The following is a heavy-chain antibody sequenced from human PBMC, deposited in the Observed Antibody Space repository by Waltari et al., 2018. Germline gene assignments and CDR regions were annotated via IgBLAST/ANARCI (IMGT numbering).Heavy chain of an antibody. D-gene: IGHD3-10*01. V-gene: IGHV1-2*02. J-gene: IGHJ4*02. CDR2: INPNSGGT. CDR1: GYTFPGYQ. CDR3: ARVITAMGWGQYYFDY. Sequence: QVQLVQSGAEVKKPGSSVKVSCKASGYTFPGYQNPWVRQAPGQGIEWMGWINPNSGGTNYAQKFQGRVTMTRDTSISTAYMELSRLRSDDTAVYYCARVITAMGWGQYYFDYWGQGTLVTVSS.